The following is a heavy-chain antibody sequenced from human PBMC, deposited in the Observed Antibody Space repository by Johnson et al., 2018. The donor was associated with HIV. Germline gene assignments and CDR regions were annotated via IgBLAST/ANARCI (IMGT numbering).Heavy chain of an antibody. CDR1: GITFDDYG. V-gene: IGHV3-20*03. J-gene: IGHJ3*02. CDR2: ISWNSGSI. Sequence: VQLVESGGGVVRPGGSLRLSSAASGITFDDYGMSWVRQAPGKGLEWVSGISWNSGSIGYAASVTGRFTISRANAKNSLYLQMNSLRAEDTALYYCAKDKASATPYLSSGWYGGAFDIWGQGTMVTVSS. CDR3: AKDKASATPYLSSGWYGGAFDI. D-gene: IGHD6-19*01.